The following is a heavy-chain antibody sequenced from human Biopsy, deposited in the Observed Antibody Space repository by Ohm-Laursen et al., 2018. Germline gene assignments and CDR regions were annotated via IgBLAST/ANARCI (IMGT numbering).Heavy chain of an antibody. Sequence: GSSVKVSCKASGFSFTGYYIHWVRQAPGQGLEWMGWISPKSGGTNYAQKFQGNITMTKNTSMSTAYMEMSRLRSGDTAVYYCALQSVAQMKNFDYWGQGTLATVSS. CDR3: ALQSVAQMKNFDY. V-gene: IGHV1-2*02. D-gene: IGHD6-19*01. CDR1: GFSFTGYY. CDR2: ISPKSGGT. J-gene: IGHJ4*02.